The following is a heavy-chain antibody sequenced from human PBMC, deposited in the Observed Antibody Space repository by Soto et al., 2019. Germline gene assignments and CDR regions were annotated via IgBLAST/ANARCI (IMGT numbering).Heavy chain of an antibody. CDR1: GGTFXXXA. CDR2: IIPIFGTA. V-gene: IGHV1-69*12. CDR3: XXXXXXXXXXXXV. Sequence: QVQLVQSGAEVKKPGSSXXVXXXASGGTFXXXAIXXVRQAPGQGLEWMGGIIPIFGTANYAQNFQGRVTITADESTSTAYMELSSLRSEDTAXXXXXXXXXXXXXXXXVWGQGTTVTVSS. J-gene: IGHJ6*02.